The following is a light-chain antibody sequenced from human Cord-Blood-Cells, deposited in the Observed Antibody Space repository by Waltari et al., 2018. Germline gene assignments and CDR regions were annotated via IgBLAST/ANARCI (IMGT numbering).Light chain of an antibody. CDR3: QQSYSTPIT. J-gene: IGKJ5*01. CDR1: QSIRSY. CDR2: SAS. V-gene: IGKV1-39*01. Sequence: DIQLTQSPSSLSASVGYRVTTTCRASQSIRSYLNWSQQEPGKAPKLLIYSASSLQSGVPSRFSGSGSGTDFTLTISSLQPEDFATYYCQQSYSTPITFGQGTRLEIK.